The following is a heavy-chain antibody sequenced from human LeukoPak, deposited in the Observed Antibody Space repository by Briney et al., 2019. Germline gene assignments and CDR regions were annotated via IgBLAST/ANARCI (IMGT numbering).Heavy chain of an antibody. CDR2: VHTSGNT. CDR1: GDSISSNY. V-gene: IGHV4-4*07. CDR3: ARGQPPNYDILTGYYGGNYYFDY. D-gene: IGHD3-9*01. J-gene: IGHJ4*02. Sequence: PSETLSLTCTVSGDSISSNYWSWIRQPAGKGMEWIGRVHTSGNTNYNPSVKSRVTMSVDTSKNQFSLKLSSVTAADTAVYYCARGQPPNYDILTGYYGGNYYFDYWGQGTLVTVSS.